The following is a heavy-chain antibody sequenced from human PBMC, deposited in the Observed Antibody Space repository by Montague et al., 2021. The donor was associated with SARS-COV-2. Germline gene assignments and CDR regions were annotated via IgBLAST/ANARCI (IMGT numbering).Heavy chain of an antibody. CDR3: ASAFYGDHWAFDV. CDR1: GDNVSSPSAS. V-gene: IGHV6-1*01. D-gene: IGHD3-3*02. CDR2: TYYRSWWRS. J-gene: IGHJ3*01. Sequence: CAISGDNVSSPSASWNWIRQSPSRGLEWLGRTYYRSWWRSQYPGSLESRITISGDTSKNQFSLQLNSVTPEDTAVYYCASAFYGDHWAFDVWGQGTMVTVSS.